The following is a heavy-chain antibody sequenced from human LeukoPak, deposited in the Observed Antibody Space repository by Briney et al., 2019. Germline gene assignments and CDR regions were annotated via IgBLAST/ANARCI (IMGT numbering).Heavy chain of an antibody. CDR3: VRGSLASGVVVYYYYYLDV. CDR2: ISGTGGST. J-gene: IGHJ6*03. Sequence: GGSLRLSCAASGFTFSAYAMTWVRQAPGKGLEWVSAISGTGGSTYYADSVKGRFTISRDNAKNSLYLQMNSLRAEDTAVYYCVRGSLASGVVVYYYYYLDVWGKGTTVTVSS. D-gene: IGHD3-3*01. CDR1: GFTFSAYA. V-gene: IGHV3-23*01.